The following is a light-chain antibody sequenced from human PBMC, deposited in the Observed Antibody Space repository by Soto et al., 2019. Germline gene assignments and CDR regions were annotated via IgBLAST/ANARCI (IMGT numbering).Light chain of an antibody. Sequence: EIVLTQSPATLSLSPGERATLSCRACQSVSSYLAWYQQKPGQAPRLLIYDASNRATGIPARFSGSGSGTDFTLTISSLEPEDFAVYYCQQRFNWPPKYTFGQGTKLEI. CDR3: QQRFNWPPKYT. CDR1: QSVSSY. J-gene: IGKJ2*01. CDR2: DAS. V-gene: IGKV3-11*01.